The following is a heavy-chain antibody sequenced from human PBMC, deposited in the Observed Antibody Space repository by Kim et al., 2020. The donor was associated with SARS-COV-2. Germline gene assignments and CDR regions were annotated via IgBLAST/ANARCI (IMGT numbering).Heavy chain of an antibody. D-gene: IGHD2-2*02. V-gene: IGHV3-23*01. J-gene: IGHJ6*02. CDR3: AKLKTTSCYSAMDV. Sequence: ADSVKGRAYIAGDKTQNTLYLQVNSLRGEDTAVYYCAKLKTTSCYSAMDVWGQGTTVTVSS.